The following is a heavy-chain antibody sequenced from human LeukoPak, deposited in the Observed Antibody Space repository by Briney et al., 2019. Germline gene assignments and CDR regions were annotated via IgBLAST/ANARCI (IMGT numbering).Heavy chain of an antibody. CDR2: INHSGST. Sequence: PSETLSLTCAVYGGSFSGYYWSWIRQPPGKGLEWIGEINHSGSTNYNPSLKSRVTISVDTSKNQFSLKLSSVTAADTAVYYCARQGPERYWSQQPSNWFDPWGQGTLVTVSS. CDR1: GGSFSGYY. V-gene: IGHV4-34*01. J-gene: IGHJ5*02. D-gene: IGHD2-8*02. CDR3: ARQGPERYWSQQPSNWFDP.